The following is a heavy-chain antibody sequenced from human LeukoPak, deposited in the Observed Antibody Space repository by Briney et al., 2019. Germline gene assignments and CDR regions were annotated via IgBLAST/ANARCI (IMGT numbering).Heavy chain of an antibody. CDR1: GGSISSGGYY. CDR2: IYYSGST. V-gene: IGHV4-31*03. D-gene: IGHD4-11*01. CDR3: ARVGEGWYSNYDFDY. J-gene: IGHJ4*02. Sequence: PSQTLSLTCTVSGGSISSGGYYWSWIRQHPGKGLEWIGYIYYSGSTYYNPSLKSRVTISVDTSKNQFSLKLSSVTAADTAVYYCARVGEGWYSNYDFDYWGQGTLVTVSS.